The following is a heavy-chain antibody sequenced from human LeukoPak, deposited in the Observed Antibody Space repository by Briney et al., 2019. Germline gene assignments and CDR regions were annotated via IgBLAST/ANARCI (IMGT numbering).Heavy chain of an antibody. CDR3: ARDRGDFYDSGSYDS. Sequence: SETLSLTCNVSGGSVSSGSYYWSWIRQPPGKGLEWIGYVYNSGSTNYNAALKSRVTISADTSKNQFSLKLGSVTTADTAKYYCARDRGDFYDSGSYDSWGPGTLVTVSS. D-gene: IGHD3-10*01. J-gene: IGHJ4*02. CDR1: GGSVSSGSYY. V-gene: IGHV4-61*01. CDR2: VYNSGST.